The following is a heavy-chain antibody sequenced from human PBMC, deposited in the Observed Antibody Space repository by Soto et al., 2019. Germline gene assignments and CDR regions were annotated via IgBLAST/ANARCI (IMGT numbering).Heavy chain of an antibody. CDR2: IYYSGST. Sequence: PSETLSLTCTVSGGSISSYYWSWIRQPPGKGLEWIGYIYYSGSTNYNPSLKSRVTISVDTSKNQFSLKLSFVTAADTAVYYCARGVVATISRVSWFDPWGQGTLVTVSS. CDR1: GGSISSYY. V-gene: IGHV4-59*01. D-gene: IGHD5-12*01. J-gene: IGHJ5*02. CDR3: ARGVVATISRVSWFDP.